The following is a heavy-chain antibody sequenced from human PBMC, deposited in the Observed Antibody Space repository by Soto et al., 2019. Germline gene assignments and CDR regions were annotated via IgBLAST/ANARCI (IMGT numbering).Heavy chain of an antibody. CDR1: GGSTSPGRY. D-gene: IGHD3-22*01. CDR3: ARDSAYGYGGFDY. Sequence: SETFSLTCTASGGSTSPGRYCCCFLRPPRKGLEWIGEIYHIGSTNYNPSLKSRVTISVDKSKNQFSLKLSSVTAADTALYYCARDSAYGYGGFDYWGQGTLLSGS. CDR2: IYHIGST. V-gene: IGHV4-4*02. J-gene: IGHJ4*02.